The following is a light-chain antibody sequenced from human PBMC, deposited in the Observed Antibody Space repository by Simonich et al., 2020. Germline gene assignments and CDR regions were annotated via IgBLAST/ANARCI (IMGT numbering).Light chain of an antibody. V-gene: IGLV2-14*01. CDR1: SSDVGGYNY. CDR3: SSYTSSSTFV. Sequence: QSALTQPASVSGSPGQSITISCTGTSSDVGGYNYVSWYQQHPGKAPKLMIYAVSKRPSGVSKRFSGSKSGNTASLTISGLQAEDEADYYCSSYTSSSTFVFGGGTKLTVL. CDR2: AVS. J-gene: IGLJ3*02.